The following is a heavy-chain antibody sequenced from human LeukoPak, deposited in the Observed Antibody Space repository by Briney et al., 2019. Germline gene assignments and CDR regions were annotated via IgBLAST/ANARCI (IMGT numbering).Heavy chain of an antibody. CDR1: GFTFDDYG. V-gene: IGHV3-20*04. CDR3: ARRGGWYSRANWFDP. CDR2: INWNGGST. Sequence: PGGSLRLSCATSGFTFDDYGMSWVPQAPGKGLEWVASINWNGGSTGYADSVKGRFTISRDNAKNSLYLQMNSLRAEDTALYYCARRGGWYSRANWFDPWGQGTMVTVSS. J-gene: IGHJ5*02. D-gene: IGHD6-19*01.